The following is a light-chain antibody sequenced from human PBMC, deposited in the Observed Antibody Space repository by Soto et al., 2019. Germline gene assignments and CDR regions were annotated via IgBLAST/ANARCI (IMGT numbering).Light chain of an antibody. V-gene: IGKV3-20*01. CDR2: AAS. Sequence: EIVLTQSPGTLSLSPGERATLSCRVSQKINSNLLAWYQQKPGQAPRLLIYAASSRATDIPDRFSGSGSGTDFSLTISRLEAEDFAVYYCQHYGRSPLTFGGGTKVESK. CDR3: QHYGRSPLT. CDR1: QKINSNL. J-gene: IGKJ4*01.